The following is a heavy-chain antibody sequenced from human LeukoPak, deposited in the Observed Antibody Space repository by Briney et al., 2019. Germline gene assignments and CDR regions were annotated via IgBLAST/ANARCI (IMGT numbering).Heavy chain of an antibody. CDR1: GGTFSSYA. D-gene: IGHD3-3*01. CDR3: ARMFWSGYYNYNWFDP. J-gene: IGHJ5*02. Sequence: SVKVSCKASGGTFSSYAISWVRQAPGQGLEWMGGIIPIFGTANYAQKFQGRVTITTDESTSTAYMELSSLRSEDTAVYYCARMFWSGYYNYNWFDPWGQGTLVTVSS. CDR2: IIPIFGTA. V-gene: IGHV1-69*05.